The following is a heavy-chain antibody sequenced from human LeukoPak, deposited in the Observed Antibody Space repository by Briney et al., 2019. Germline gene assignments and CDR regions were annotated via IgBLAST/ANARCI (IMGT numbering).Heavy chain of an antibody. Sequence: GGSLRLSCTVSGFSVSNSGMSWVRQAPGEGLELISAISVDGETALYADSVKGRFIISRDNSKNTSYLQMSSLRAEDTAVYYCAQGYLSGWYPHWGQGSLVSVSS. CDR3: AQGYLSGWYPH. CDR2: ISVDGETA. V-gene: IGHV3-23*01. CDR1: GFSVSNSG. J-gene: IGHJ4*02. D-gene: IGHD6-19*01.